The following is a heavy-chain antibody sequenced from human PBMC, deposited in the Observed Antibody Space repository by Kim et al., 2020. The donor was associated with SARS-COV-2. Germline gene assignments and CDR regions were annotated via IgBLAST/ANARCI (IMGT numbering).Heavy chain of an antibody. D-gene: IGHD6-19*01. CDR3: AKDRMRLVRFISTEYFQH. CDR2: ISGSGGST. CDR1: GFTFSSYA. V-gene: IGHV3-23*01. Sequence: GGSLRLSCAASGFTFSSYAMSWVRQAPGKGLEWVSAISGSGGSTYYADSVKGRFTISRDNSKNTLYLQMNSLRAEDTAVYYCAKDRMRLVRFISTEYFQHWGQGTLVTVSS. J-gene: IGHJ1*01.